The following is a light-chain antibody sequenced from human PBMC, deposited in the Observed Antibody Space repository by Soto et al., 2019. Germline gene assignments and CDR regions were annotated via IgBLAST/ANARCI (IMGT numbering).Light chain of an antibody. Sequence: DIQMTQSPSTLSASVGDTVTITCRASQTISGWLAWYQQRPGKAPNLLIFDASTLESGVPSRFSGSGSGTTLTLTISRLQSDDFATYYCLQYNGYYRTFGQGTKVEIK. CDR1: QTISGW. CDR3: LQYNGYYRT. V-gene: IGKV1-5*01. J-gene: IGKJ1*01. CDR2: DAS.